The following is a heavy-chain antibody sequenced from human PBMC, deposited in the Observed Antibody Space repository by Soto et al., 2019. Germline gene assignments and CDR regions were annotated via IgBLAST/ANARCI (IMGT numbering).Heavy chain of an antibody. D-gene: IGHD4-17*01. V-gene: IGHV1-46*03. CDR3: ARGYLFTVTTYRYFDY. CDR2: INPSGGSP. CDR1: GYTFTNYY. Sequence: ASVKVSCKASGYTFTNYYIHWVREAPGQGLEWMGIINPSGGSPSYAQKFQGRVTMTRDTSTGTVYMELSSLRSEDTAVYYCARGYLFTVTTYRYFDYWGQGTLVTVSS. J-gene: IGHJ4*02.